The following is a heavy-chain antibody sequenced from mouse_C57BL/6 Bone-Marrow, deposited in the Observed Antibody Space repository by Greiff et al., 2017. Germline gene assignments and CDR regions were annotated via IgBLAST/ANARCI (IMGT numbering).Heavy chain of an antibody. CDR2: IYPRSGNT. V-gene: IGHV1-81*01. J-gene: IGHJ2*01. Sequence: QVQLKESGAELARPGASVKLSCKASGYTFTSYGISWVKQRTGQGLEWIGEIYPRSGNTYYNEKFKGKATLTADKSSSTAYMELRSLTSEDSAVYFCAREGYLCFDYWGQGTTLTVSS. D-gene: IGHD2-2*01. CDR3: AREGYLCFDY. CDR1: GYTFTSYG.